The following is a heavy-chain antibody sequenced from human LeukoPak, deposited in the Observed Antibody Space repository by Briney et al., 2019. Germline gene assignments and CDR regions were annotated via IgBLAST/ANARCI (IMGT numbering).Heavy chain of an antibody. J-gene: IGHJ4*02. D-gene: IGHD3-16*01. V-gene: IGHV3-23*01. CDR3: AKWPEGAMDYFNY. Sequence: GGSLRLSCAASGFSFSSYAMTWARQAPVKGLEWVSAISGDGTRTYYADSVKGRITISRDNSKNTLYLEMSSLRVEDTAIYYCAKWPEGAMDYFNYWGQGTLVTVSS. CDR1: GFSFSSYA. CDR2: ISGDGTRT.